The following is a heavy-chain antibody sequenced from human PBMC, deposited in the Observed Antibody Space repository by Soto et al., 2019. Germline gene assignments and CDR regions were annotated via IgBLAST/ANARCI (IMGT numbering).Heavy chain of an antibody. D-gene: IGHD2-2*01. V-gene: IGHV4-34*01. J-gene: IGHJ5*02. CDR3: ARDAALKWFDP. Sequence: PSETLSLTCAVYGGSFSGYYWSWIRQPPGKGLEWIGEINHSGSTNYNPSLKSRVTISVDTSKNQFSLKLSSVTAADTAVYYCARDAALKWFDPWGQGTLVTVSS. CDR1: GGSFSGYY. CDR2: INHSGST.